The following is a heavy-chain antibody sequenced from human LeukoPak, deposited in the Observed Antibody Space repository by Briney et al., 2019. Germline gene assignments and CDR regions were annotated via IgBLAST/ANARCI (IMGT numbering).Heavy chain of an antibody. J-gene: IGHJ4*02. CDR1: GFTSSSYA. D-gene: IGHD2-2*01. V-gene: IGHV3-23*01. Sequence: GGSLRLSCAASGFTSSSYAMSWVRQAPGKGLEWVSAISGSGGSTYYADSVKGRFTISRDNSKNTLYLQMNGLRAEDTAVYYCAKGDIVVVPAALDYWGQGTLVTVSS. CDR3: AKGDIVVVPAALDY. CDR2: ISGSGGST.